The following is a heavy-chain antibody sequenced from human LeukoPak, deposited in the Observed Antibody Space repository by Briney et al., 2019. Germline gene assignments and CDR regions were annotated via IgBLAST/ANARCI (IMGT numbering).Heavy chain of an antibody. V-gene: IGHV1-2*02. Sequence: ASVKVSFKASGYTFTGYYMHWVRQAPGQGLEWMGWINPNSGGTNYAQKFQGRVTMTRDTSISTAYMELSRLRSDDTAVYYCARLSGGSIIAAAGSTSHAFDIWGQGTMVTVSS. CDR3: ARLSGGSIIAAAGSTSHAFDI. D-gene: IGHD6-13*01. CDR2: INPNSGGT. CDR1: GYTFTGYY. J-gene: IGHJ3*02.